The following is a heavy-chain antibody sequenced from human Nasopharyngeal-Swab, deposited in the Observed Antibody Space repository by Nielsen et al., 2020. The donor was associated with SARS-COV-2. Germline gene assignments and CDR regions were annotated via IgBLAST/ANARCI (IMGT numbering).Heavy chain of an antibody. D-gene: IGHD5-18*01. Sequence: GESLKISCTASGFTFGDYAMSWVRQAPGKGLEWVGFIRSKAYGGTTEYAASVKGRFTISRDDSKSIAYLQMNSLKTEDTAVYYCTRGGYSYGNPHYYYMDVWGKGTTVTVSS. J-gene: IGHJ6*03. CDR3: TRGGYSYGNPHYYYMDV. V-gene: IGHV3-49*04. CDR2: IRSKAYGGTT. CDR1: GFTFGDYA.